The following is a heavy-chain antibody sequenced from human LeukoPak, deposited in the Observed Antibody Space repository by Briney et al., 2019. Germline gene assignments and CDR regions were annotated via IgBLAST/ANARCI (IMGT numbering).Heavy chain of an antibody. V-gene: IGHV3-53*01. CDR2: IYSGGST. Sequence: GGSLRLSCAASGFTVSSNYMSWVRQAPGKGLEWVSVIYSGGSTYSADSVKGRFTIPRDNSKNTLYLQMNSLRAEDTGVYYCARGRGGLGGYYGMDVWGQGTTVTVSS. CDR3: ARGRGGLGGYYGMDV. D-gene: IGHD2-15*01. J-gene: IGHJ6*02. CDR1: GFTVSSNY.